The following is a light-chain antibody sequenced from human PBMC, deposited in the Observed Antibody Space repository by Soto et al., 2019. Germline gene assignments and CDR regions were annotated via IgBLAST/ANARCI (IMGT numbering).Light chain of an antibody. V-gene: IGKV3-11*01. J-gene: IGKJ2*01. CDR2: DAL. CDR3: QQRRTWPMPT. Sequence: EIVLTQSPATLSLSPGERATLSCRASQSIASYLAWYQHKPGQAPRLLIYDALHRATGIPARFSGSGSGTDFPLTISSLEPEDFAVYYCQQRRTWPMPTFGQGTRLDIK. CDR1: QSIASY.